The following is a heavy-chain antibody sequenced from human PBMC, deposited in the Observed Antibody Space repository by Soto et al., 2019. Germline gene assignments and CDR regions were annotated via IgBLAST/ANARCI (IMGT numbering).Heavy chain of an antibody. D-gene: IGHD3-9*01. V-gene: IGHV4-4*02. J-gene: IGHJ5*02. CDR2: IYHSGTT. Sequence: AGTLSLTCAVSGDSISSNNWWHWVRQPPGKGLEWIGEIYHSGTTNYNPSLKSRVTISVDKSKNQISLKLNSVTAADTAVYYCARGRQYYDILTGYYPSWFDPWGQGTLVTVSS. CDR3: ARGRQYYDILTGYYPSWFDP. CDR1: GDSISSNNW.